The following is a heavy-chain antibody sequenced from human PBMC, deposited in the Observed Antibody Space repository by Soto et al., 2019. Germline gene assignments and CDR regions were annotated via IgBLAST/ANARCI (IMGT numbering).Heavy chain of an antibody. CDR3: ASGTEVSPSWYV. J-gene: IGHJ6*02. D-gene: IGHD1-26*01. V-gene: IGHV4-31*03. Sequence: PSENLSLTCTVSGGSISSGGSYCSWIRQHPGKGLEWIGYLYYSGSTYYNPSLKSRVTISVDTSKNQFSLKLSSVTAADTAVYYCASGTEVSPSWYVWGQETTVTISS. CDR2: LYYSGST. CDR1: GGSISSGGSY.